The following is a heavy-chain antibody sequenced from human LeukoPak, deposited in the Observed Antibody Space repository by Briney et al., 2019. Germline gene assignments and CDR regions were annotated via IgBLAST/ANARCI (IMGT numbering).Heavy chain of an antibody. CDR2: ISYDGNNK. CDR1: GITFSSYA. Sequence: PGGSLRLSCAASGITFSSYAMHWVRQAPGKGLEWVAVISYDGNNKYYGDSVKGRFTISRDNSKNTLDLQMNSLRAEDTAVYYCAKDIQLSTWGLGTMVTVSS. V-gene: IGHV3-30*18. D-gene: IGHD5-24*01. CDR3: AKDIQLST. J-gene: IGHJ3*01.